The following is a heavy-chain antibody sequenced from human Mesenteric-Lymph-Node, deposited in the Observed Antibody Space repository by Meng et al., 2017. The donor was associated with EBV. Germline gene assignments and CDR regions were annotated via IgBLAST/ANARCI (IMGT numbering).Heavy chain of an antibody. CDR2: IYYTGST. CDR3: ARGTTVEWFDP. J-gene: IGHJ5*02. CDR1: GASVSSGSYY. Sequence: QVQLTESGLVLVSPSETLSLTCTVSGASVSSGSYYWYWIRQPPGKGLAWIGYIYYTGSTNYNPSLKSRVTISVDTSKNQFSLKLSSVTAADTAVYYCARGTTVEWFDPWGQGTLVTVSS. D-gene: IGHD4-23*01. V-gene: IGHV4-61*01.